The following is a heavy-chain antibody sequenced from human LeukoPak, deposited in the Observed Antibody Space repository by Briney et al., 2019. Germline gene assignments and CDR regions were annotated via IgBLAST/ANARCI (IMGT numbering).Heavy chain of an antibody. D-gene: IGHD1-7*01. CDR2: LDPEDGET. CDR3: ATALTGTTAWDY. CDR1: GYTLTELS. J-gene: IGHJ4*02. V-gene: IGHV1-24*01. Sequence: ASVKVSCKVSGYTLTELSMHWVRQAPGKGLEWMGGLDPEDGETIYAQKFQGRVTMTEDTSTDTAYMELSSLRSEDTAVYYCATALTGTTAWDYWGQGTLVTVSS.